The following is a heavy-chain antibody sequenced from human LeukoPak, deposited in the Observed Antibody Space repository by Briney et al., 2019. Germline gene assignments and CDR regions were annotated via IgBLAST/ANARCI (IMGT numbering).Heavy chain of an antibody. CDR2: INQGGGTK. CDR3: AKIGYNSCNFDY. Sequence: GGSLRLSCAASGFTFSSYSMNWVRQAPGKGLEWVAKINQGGGTKYYVDSVKGRFTISRDDAKDSLYLQMNSLRAEDTAVYYCAKIGYNSCNFDYWGQGTLVTVSS. J-gene: IGHJ4*02. D-gene: IGHD5-24*01. V-gene: IGHV3-7*01. CDR1: GFTFSSYS.